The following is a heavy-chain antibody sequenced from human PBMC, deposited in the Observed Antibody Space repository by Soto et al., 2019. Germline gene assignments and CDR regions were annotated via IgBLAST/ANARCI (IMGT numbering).Heavy chain of an antibody. D-gene: IGHD5-18*01. J-gene: IGHJ6*02. Sequence: LKISATGTGNSFTAHWYGWVRQIPGKGLEWMGIIYPGDSDTRYSPAFQGQVTISADKSISTAYLQWSSLKASDTAMYYCARTESGYSYGFADVWGQGTTVTAP. CDR1: GNSFTAHW. CDR3: ARTESGYSYGFADV. CDR2: IYPGDSDT. V-gene: IGHV5-51*01.